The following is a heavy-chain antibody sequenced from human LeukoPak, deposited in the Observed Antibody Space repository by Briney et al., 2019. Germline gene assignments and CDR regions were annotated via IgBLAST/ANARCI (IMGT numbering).Heavy chain of an antibody. J-gene: IGHJ4*02. CDR1: GFDFSWST. CDR3: ATGGAPRGRFEN. Sequence: GGSLRLSCVVSGFDFSWSTMTWVRQPPGKRPEWVAKMHEDGTEIEYVDSAKGRFTISRDNAKSTLYLQMNSLRVEDTAVYYCATGGAPRGRFENWGQGMLVTVSS. CDR2: MHEDGTEI. V-gene: IGHV3-7*01.